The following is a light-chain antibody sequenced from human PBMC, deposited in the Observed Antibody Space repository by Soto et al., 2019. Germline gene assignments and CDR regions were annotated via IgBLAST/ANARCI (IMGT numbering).Light chain of an antibody. J-gene: IGKJ4*01. Sequence: DIQMTQSPSAMSASVGDRVTITCRASQAISHYLAWFHQRPGKVPQRLIYGASTLESGVPSRFSGSGSGTEFTLTTSSLQPDDFGTYYCLQHNTYPRSFGGGTKVDIK. CDR1: QAISHY. CDR3: LQHNTYPRS. CDR2: GAS. V-gene: IGKV1-17*03.